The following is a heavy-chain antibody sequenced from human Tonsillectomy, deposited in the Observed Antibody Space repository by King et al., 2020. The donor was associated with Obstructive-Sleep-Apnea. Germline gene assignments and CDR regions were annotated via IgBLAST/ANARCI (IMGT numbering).Heavy chain of an antibody. D-gene: IGHD3-10*01. V-gene: IGHV3-48*01. CDR2: ISSSADSI. CDR3: ARDGGRSYDNDY. J-gene: IGHJ4*02. CDR1: GFPFNGYT. Sequence: VQLVESGGGLVQPGGSLRLSCVASGFPFNGYTMMWVRQAPGKGLEWLAYISSSADSIYYGDSVKGRFTVSRDNAKNSLFLQMNSLRVEDTAVSYCARDGGRSYDNDYWGQGTLVTVSS.